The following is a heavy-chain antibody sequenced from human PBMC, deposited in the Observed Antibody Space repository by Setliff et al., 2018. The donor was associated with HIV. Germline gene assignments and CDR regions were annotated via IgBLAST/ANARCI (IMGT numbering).Heavy chain of an antibody. CDR2: ISVYNGKG. J-gene: IGHJ4*02. CDR3: ARRATTGDYHHFFDF. CDR1: SNTFINDV. D-gene: IGHD4-17*01. V-gene: IGHV1-18*04. Sequence: GASVKVSCKASSNTFINDVFNWVRQAPGQGLEWMGWISVYNGKGNYAQKFQDRISMTTDTSTSTVYMELRSLVSDGTAVYYCARRATTGDYHHFFDFWGQGTLVTVSS.